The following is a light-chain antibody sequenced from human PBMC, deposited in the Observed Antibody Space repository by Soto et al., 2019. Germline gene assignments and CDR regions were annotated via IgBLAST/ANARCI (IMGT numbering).Light chain of an antibody. J-gene: IGKJ1*01. Sequence: DIQMTQSPSTLPASVGDRVTITCRASQSINMWLAWHQLKPGRAPKLLIYEASILQTGVPSRFSGGGSGTEFTLTSRSMQPDDFAIYYSQKYHASYSAFGHGTKLEIK. CDR3: QKYHASYSA. CDR1: QSINMW. V-gene: IGKV1-5*01. CDR2: EAS.